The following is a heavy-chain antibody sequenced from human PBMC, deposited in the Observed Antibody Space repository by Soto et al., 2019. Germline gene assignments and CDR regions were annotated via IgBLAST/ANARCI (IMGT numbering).Heavy chain of an antibody. CDR3: ARGGVWFGELW. V-gene: IGHV4-39*01. J-gene: IGHJ4*02. CDR2: IYYSGST. D-gene: IGHD3-10*01. CDR1: GGSISSSSYY. Sequence: QLQLQESGPGLVKPSETLSLTCTVSGGSISSSSYYWGWIRQPPGKGLEWIGSIYYSGSTYYNPSLKSRVTISVDTSKNQFSLKLSSVTAADTAVYYCARGGVWFGELWWGQGTLVTVSS.